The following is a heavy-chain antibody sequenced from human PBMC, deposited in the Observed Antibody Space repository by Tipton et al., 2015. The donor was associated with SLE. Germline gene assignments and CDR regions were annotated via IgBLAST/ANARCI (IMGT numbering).Heavy chain of an antibody. CDR3: ARETGTLYYYDSSGNYFLDY. CDR1: GFTFSSYN. Sequence: SLRLSCAASGFTFSSYNMNWVRQAPGKGLEWVSSIASSSTYTYYADSVKGRFTISRDNAKNSLYLQVNSLRAEDTAVYYCARETGTLYYYDSSGNYFLDYWGQGTLVTVSS. CDR2: IASSSTYT. V-gene: IGHV3-21*03. J-gene: IGHJ4*02. D-gene: IGHD3-22*01.